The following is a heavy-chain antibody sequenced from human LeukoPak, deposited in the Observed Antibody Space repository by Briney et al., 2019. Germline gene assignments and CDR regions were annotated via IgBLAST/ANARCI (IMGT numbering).Heavy chain of an antibody. V-gene: IGHV4-39*07. J-gene: IGHJ4*02. Sequence: SETLSLTCTVSGGSISSSSYYWGWIRQPPGKWLEWIGSIYYSGSTYYNPSLKSRVTISVDTSKNQFSLKLSSVTAADTAVYYCAREPYSSSWIDYWGQGTLVTVSS. CDR3: AREPYSSSWIDY. CDR1: GGSISSSSYY. D-gene: IGHD6-13*01. CDR2: IYYSGST.